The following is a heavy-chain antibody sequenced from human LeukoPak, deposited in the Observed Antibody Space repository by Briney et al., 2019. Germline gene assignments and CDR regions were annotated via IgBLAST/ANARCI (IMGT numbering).Heavy chain of an antibody. CDR1: GYTFTSYY. D-gene: IGHD3-9*01. CDR3: ARGVENALLRYFDLIRSTTTLYGMDV. J-gene: IGHJ6*02. CDR2: INPSGGST. V-gene: IGHV1-46*01. Sequence: ASVKVSCKASGYTFTSYYMHWVRQAPGQGLEWMGIINPSGGSTSYAQKFQGRVTMTRDTSTSTVYMELRSLRSDDTAVYYCARGVENALLRYFDLIRSTTTLYGMDVWGQGTTVTVSS.